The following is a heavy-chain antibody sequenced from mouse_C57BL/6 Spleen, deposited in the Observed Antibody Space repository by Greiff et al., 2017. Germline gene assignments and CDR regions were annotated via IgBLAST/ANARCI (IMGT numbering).Heavy chain of an antibody. Sequence: QVQLQQSGAELVRPGTSVKVSCKASGYAFTNYLIEWVKQRPGQGLEWIGVINPGSGGTNYNEKFKGKATLTADKSSSTAYMQLSSLTSEDSAVYCGAHRGRSYLDAWGQGTTHPGSS. J-gene: IGHJ2*01. D-gene: IGHD1-1*01. CDR3: AHRGRSYLDA. CDR1: GYAFTNYL. V-gene: IGHV1-54*01. CDR2: INPGSGGT.